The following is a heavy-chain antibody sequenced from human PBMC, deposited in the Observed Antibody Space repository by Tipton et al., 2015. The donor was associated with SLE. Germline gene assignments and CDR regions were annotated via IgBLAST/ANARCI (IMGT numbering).Heavy chain of an antibody. V-gene: IGHV4-38-2*01. Sequence: TLSLTCAVYGGSFSGYYWGWIRQPPGKGLEWIGSIYHSGGTYYNPSLKSRVTISVDTSKNQFSLKLSSVTAADTAVYYCARHRTTPFWSGPPVDAFDIWGQGTMVTVSS. CDR3: ARHRTTPFWSGPPVDAFDI. CDR1: GGSFSGYY. D-gene: IGHD3-3*01. CDR2: IYHSGGT. J-gene: IGHJ3*02.